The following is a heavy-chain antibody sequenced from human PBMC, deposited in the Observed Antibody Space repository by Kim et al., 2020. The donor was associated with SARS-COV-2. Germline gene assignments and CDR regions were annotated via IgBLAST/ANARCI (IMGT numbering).Heavy chain of an antibody. CDR1: GGSISSGDYY. V-gene: IGHV4-30-4*01. CDR2: IYYSGST. J-gene: IGHJ6*02. Sequence: SETLSLTCTVSGGSISSGDYYWSWIRQPPGKGLEWIGYIYYSGSTYYNPSLKSRVTISVDTSKNQFSLKLSSVTAADTAVYYCARDQVVITKEGYYYYGMDVWGQGTTVTVSS. CDR3: ARDQVVITKEGYYYYGMDV. D-gene: IGHD3-22*01.